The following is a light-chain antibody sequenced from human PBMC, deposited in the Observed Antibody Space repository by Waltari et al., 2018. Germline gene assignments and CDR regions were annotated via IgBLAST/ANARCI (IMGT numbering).Light chain of an antibody. CDR1: SSNIGRNG. CDR2: TDN. V-gene: IGLV1-44*01. J-gene: IGLJ3*02. Sequence: QSVLAQPPSASGTPGQGVTVSCSGSSSNIGRNGVSWYQQVPGTAPKLRIHTDNQRPSGVPDRFSGSKSGTSASLAISGLQSEDEAHYYCAAWDDSLNGRVFGGGTEVTVL. CDR3: AAWDDSLNGRV.